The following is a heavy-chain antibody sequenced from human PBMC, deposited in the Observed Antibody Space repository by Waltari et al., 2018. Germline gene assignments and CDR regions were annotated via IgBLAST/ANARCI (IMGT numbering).Heavy chain of an antibody. D-gene: IGHD1-26*01. CDR1: GGSISSSSYY. Sequence: QLQLQESGPGLVKPSETLSLTCTVSGGSISSSSYYWGWIRQPPGKGLEWIGSIYYSGSTYYNPSLKSRVTISVDTSKNQFSLKLSSVTAADTAVYYCARGLSVGATPPDFDYWGQGTLVTVSS. CDR3: ARGLSVGATPPDFDY. CDR2: IYYSGST. V-gene: IGHV4-39*07. J-gene: IGHJ4*02.